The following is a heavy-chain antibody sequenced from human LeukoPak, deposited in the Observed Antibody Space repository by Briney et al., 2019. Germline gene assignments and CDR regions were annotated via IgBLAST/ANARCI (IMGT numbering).Heavy chain of an antibody. CDR2: INPSGGST. J-gene: IGHJ4*02. CDR3: ARDHSSSYKAAAGMVFDY. D-gene: IGHD6-13*01. V-gene: IGHV1-46*01. Sequence: GASVKVSCKASGYTFTSYYMHWVRQAPGQGLEWMGIINPSGGSTSYAQKFQGRVTMTRDTSTSTVYMELSSLRSEDTAVYYCARDHSSSYKAAAGMVFDYWGQGTLVTVSS. CDR1: GYTFTSYY.